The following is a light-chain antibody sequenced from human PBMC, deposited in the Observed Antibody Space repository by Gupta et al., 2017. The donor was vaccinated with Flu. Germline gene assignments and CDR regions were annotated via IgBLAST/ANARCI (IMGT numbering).Light chain of an antibody. V-gene: IGKV1-39*01. CDR2: DAS. J-gene: IGKJ1*01. CDR3: QQSDASPWT. CDR1: QSMSSS. Sequence: DIQMTQSPSSLSASVGDRVTITCRASQSMSSSLHWYQQKPGKTPKLLIYDASSLQSGVPSRFSGSGSGTDFTLTISSLQPEDFATYYCQQSDASPWTFGQGTKVDIK.